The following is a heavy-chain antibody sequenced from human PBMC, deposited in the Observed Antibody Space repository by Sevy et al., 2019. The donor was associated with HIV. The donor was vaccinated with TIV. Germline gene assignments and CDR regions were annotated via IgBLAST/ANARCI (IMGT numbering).Heavy chain of an antibody. CDR2: ISGSGGST. CDR1: GFTFSSYA. V-gene: IGHV3-23*01. CDR3: AKERKAFDY. J-gene: IGHJ4*02. Sequence: GEALKISCAASGFTFSSYAMSWVRQAPGKGLEWVSAISGSGGSTYYADSVKGRFTISRDNSKNTLYLQMNSLRAEDTAVYYCAKERKAFDYWGQGTLVTVSS.